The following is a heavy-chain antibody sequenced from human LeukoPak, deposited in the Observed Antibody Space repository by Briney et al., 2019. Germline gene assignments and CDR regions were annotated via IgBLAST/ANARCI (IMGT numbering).Heavy chain of an antibody. D-gene: IGHD4-17*01. Sequence: GGSLRLSCAASGFTFSSYNMNWVRQAPGKGLEWVSSISTSSTYIYYADSVKGRFTISRDNAKNSLYLQMNSLRAEDTAVYYCARVPVDGDHLDYWGQGTLVTVSS. V-gene: IGHV3-21*01. CDR2: ISTSSTYI. CDR1: GFTFSSYN. CDR3: ARVPVDGDHLDY. J-gene: IGHJ4*02.